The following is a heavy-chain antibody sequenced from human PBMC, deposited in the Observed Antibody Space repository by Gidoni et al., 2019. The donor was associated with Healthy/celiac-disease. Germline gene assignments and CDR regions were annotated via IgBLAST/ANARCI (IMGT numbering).Heavy chain of an antibody. J-gene: IGHJ6*02. Sequence: EVQLLESGGGLVQPGGSLRLSRAASGFTFSSYAMSWVRQAPGKGLEWVSAISGSGGSTYYADSVKGRFTIARDNSKNTLYLQMNSLRAEDTAVYYCAKAQISPAHSGYDENNYYYYYGMDVWGQGTTVTVSS. V-gene: IGHV3-23*01. D-gene: IGHD5-12*01. CDR3: AKAQISPAHSGYDENNYYYYYGMDV. CDR2: ISGSGGST. CDR1: GFTFSSYA.